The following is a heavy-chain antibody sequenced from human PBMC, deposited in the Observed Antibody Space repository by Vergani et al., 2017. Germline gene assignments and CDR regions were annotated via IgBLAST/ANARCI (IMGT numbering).Heavy chain of an antibody. CDR2: ISAYNGNT. V-gene: IGHV1-18*01. J-gene: IGHJ4*02. CDR1: GYTFTSYG. Sequence: QVQLVQSGAEVKKPGASVKVSCKASGYTFTSYGISWVRQAPGQGLEWMGWISAYNGNTNYAQKLQGRVTMTTDTSTSTAYMELRSLRSDDTAVYHCARTXKVVGYCSSTSCYDFDYWGQGTLVTVSS. CDR3: ARTXKVVGYCSSTSCYDFDY. D-gene: IGHD2-2*01.